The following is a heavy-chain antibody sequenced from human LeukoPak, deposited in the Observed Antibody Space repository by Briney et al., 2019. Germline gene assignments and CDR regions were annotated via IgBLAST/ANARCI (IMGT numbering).Heavy chain of an antibody. V-gene: IGHV3-53*01. D-gene: IGHD6-19*01. J-gene: IGHJ6*02. CDR2: IYSGGST. CDR3: ARGIAVAPYYYYGMDV. CDR1: GFTVSSNY. Sequence: GGSLRLSCAASGFTVSSNYMSWVRQAPGKGLEWVSVIYSGGSTYYADSVKGRFTISRDNSKNTLYLQMNSLRAEDTAVYYCARGIAVAPYYYYGMDVWGQGTTVTVSS.